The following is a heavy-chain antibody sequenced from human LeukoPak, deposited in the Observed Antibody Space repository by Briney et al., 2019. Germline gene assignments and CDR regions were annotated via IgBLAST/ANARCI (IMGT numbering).Heavy chain of an antibody. CDR1: GFTLSAYA. CDR2: ISYDGSNK. J-gene: IGHJ3*02. D-gene: IGHD3-10*01. V-gene: IGHV3-30*03. Sequence: GGSLRLSCAASGFTLSAYAMHWVRQAPGKGLEWVALISYDGSNKYYADFVKGRFTISRDSSKNTLYLQMNSLRAEDTAVYYCAGESNSLDYYGSGNDAFDIWGQGTMVTVSS. CDR3: AGESNSLDYYGSGNDAFDI.